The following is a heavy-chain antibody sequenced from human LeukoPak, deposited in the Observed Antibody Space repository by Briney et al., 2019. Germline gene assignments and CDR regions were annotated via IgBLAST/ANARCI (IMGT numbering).Heavy chain of an antibody. D-gene: IGHD3-16*01. CDR1: GGSISSTNW. CDR2: ISLSGVT. Sequence: SETLSLTCGVSGGSISSTNWWSWVRQPPGQGLEWIGEISLSGVTNYNPSLKSRVTISIDTSKNQFSLKLTSVTAADTAVYYCATDRAHDYIWGNYDTAIDAFEIWGQGTMVTVSS. V-gene: IGHV4-4*02. CDR3: ATDRAHDYIWGNYDTAIDAFEI. J-gene: IGHJ3*02.